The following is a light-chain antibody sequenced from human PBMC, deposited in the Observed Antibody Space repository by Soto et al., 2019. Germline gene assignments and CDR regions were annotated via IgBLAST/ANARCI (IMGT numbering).Light chain of an antibody. CDR2: AAS. J-gene: IGKJ1*01. Sequence: DIQMTQSPSSLSESVGDRVTITCRASQSISSYLNWYQQKPGKAPKLLIYAASRLQSGVPSRFSGSGSGTDFTLTISSLQPEDFATYYCQQSYSTPPTFGQGTKVEIK. CDR1: QSISSY. V-gene: IGKV1-39*01. CDR3: QQSYSTPPT.